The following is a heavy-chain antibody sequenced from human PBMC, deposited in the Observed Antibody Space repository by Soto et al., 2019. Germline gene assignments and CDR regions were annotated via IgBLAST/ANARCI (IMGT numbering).Heavy chain of an antibody. CDR1: GGSISNYY. Sequence: PSETLSLTCTVSGGSISNYYWSWIRQPPGKGLEWIGSIYFSGISYYNPSLKSRVTISVDTSKIHFSLKLSSVTAADTAVYYCARRLYYDSSGFEGGGMDVWGQGTTVTVSS. D-gene: IGHD3-22*01. CDR2: IYFSGIS. J-gene: IGHJ6*02. CDR3: ARRLYYDSSGFEGGGMDV. V-gene: IGHV4-59*05.